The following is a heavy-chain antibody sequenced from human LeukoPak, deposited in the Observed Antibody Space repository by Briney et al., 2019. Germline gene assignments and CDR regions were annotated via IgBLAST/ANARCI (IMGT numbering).Heavy chain of an antibody. CDR1: GYTFTSYG. D-gene: IGHD6-13*01. J-gene: IGHJ4*02. CDR3: ARDRLVSRGIAAAGSADY. V-gene: IGHV1-18*01. Sequence: ASVEVSCKASGYTFTSYGISWVRQAPGQGLEWMGWTSAYNGNTNYAQKLQGRVTMTTDTSTSTAYMELRSLRSDDTAVYYCARDRLVSRGIAAAGSADYWGQGTLVTVSS. CDR2: TSAYNGNT.